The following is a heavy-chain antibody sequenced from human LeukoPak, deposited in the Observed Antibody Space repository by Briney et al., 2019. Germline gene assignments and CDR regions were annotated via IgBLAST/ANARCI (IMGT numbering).Heavy chain of an antibody. CDR3: AREDSGYHY. CDR1: GGSISPYY. J-gene: IGHJ4*02. CDR2: IHYSGST. D-gene: IGHD5-12*01. V-gene: IGHV4-59*01. Sequence: PSETLSLICTVSGGSISPYYWSWIRQPPGKGLEWIGYIHYSGSTNYNPSLKSRVTISVDTSNNQISLKLSSVTAADTAVYYCAREDSGYHYWGQGTLVTVSS.